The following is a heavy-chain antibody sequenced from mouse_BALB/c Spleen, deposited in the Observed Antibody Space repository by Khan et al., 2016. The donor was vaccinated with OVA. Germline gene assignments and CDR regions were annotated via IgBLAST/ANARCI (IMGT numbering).Heavy chain of an antibody. CDR2: INPRSSYT. CDR1: GYTFTSNT. CDR3: ARRTTGYAMDY. V-gene: IGHV1-4*01. J-gene: IGHJ4*01. D-gene: IGHD2-14*01. Sequence: VQLQQSGAELARPGASVKMSCKASGYTFTSNTMHWVKQRPGQGLEWIGYINPRSSYTNYNQKFKDKATLTADKSSSTAYMQLSSLTFEDSAVYYSARRTTGYAMDYWGQGTSVTVSS.